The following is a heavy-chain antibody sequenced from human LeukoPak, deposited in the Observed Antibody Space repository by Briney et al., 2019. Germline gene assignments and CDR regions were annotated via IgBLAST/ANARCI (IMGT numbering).Heavy chain of an antibody. CDR3: ARVPKYCSGGSCPFDY. CDR2: ISYDGTNK. Sequence: GGSLRLSCAASGFTFRNYAVHWVRQAPGKGLQWLAVISYDGTNKYYADSVKGRFTISRDNSENTLSLHMNSLRAEDTAVYYCARVPKYCSGGSCPFDYWGQGTLVTVSS. J-gene: IGHJ4*02. CDR1: GFTFRNYA. D-gene: IGHD2-15*01. V-gene: IGHV3-30-3*01.